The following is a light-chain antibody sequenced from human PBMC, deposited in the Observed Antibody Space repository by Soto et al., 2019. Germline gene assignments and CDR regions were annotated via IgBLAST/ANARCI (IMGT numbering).Light chain of an antibody. J-gene: IGKJ5*01. V-gene: IGKV1-39*01. Sequence: DIHMTQSPSSLSASLGNIFPITCRASQTISNYLTWYQQKSGRAPELLVYAASNLQSGVPSRFTGSGSGTHFTLTISGLQTADFVTYYCQQTYSNPIAFGQGTRLEIK. CDR1: QTISNY. CDR3: QQTYSNPIA. CDR2: AAS.